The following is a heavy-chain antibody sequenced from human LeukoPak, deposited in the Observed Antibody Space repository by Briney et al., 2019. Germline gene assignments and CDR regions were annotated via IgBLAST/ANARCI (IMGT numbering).Heavy chain of an antibody. J-gene: IGHJ5*02. CDR2: INHSGST. V-gene: IGHV4-34*01. D-gene: IGHD3-10*01. CDR1: GVSFSGYY. Sequence: WETLSLTCAVSGVSFSGYYWSWIRQPPGKGLEWISEINHSGSTNYNPSLKSRVTISVDTSKNQLYLKLSTLTAADTAVYYCARGAAMVRGVIDWFDPWGQGTLVTVSS. CDR3: ARGAAMVRGVIDWFDP.